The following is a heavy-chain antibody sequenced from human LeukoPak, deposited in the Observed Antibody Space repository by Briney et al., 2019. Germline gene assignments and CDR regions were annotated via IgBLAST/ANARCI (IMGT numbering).Heavy chain of an antibody. CDR2: INPNSGGT. V-gene: IGHV1-2*02. CDR1: GYTFTGYY. Sequence: GASVKVSCKASGYTFTGYYMHWVRQAPGQGLEWMGWINPNSGGTNYARKFQGRVTMTRDTSISTAYMELSRLRSDDTAVYYCARADSGSFDAFDIWGQGTMVTVSS. D-gene: IGHD1-26*01. J-gene: IGHJ3*02. CDR3: ARADSGSFDAFDI.